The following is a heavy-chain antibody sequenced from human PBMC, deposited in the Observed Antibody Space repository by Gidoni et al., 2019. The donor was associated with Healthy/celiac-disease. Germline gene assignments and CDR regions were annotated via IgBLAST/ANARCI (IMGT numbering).Heavy chain of an antibody. Sequence: QVQLQQWGAGLLKPSETLSLTCAVYGGSFSGSYWSWIRQPPGKGLEWIGEINHSGSTNYNPSLKSRVTISVDTSKNQFSLKLSSVTAADTAVYYCARGTPDILTGYPTLADYWGQGTLVTVSS. CDR2: INHSGST. CDR1: GGSFSGSY. V-gene: IGHV4-34*01. D-gene: IGHD3-9*01. J-gene: IGHJ4*02. CDR3: ARGTPDILTGYPTLADY.